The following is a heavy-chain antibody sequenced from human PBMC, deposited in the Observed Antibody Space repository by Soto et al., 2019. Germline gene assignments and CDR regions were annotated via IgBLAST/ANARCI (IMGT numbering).Heavy chain of an antibody. CDR1: GYTFTGYY. D-gene: IGHD3-9*01. J-gene: IGHJ5*02. CDR3: ARDPASFYYDILTGYQNWFDP. V-gene: IGHV1-2*02. Sequence: ASVKVSCKASGYTFTGYYMHWVRQAPGQGLEWMGWINPNSGGTNYAQKFQGRVTMTRGTSISTAYMELSRLRSDDTAVYYCARDPASFYYDILTGYQNWFDPWGQGTLVTVSS. CDR2: INPNSGGT.